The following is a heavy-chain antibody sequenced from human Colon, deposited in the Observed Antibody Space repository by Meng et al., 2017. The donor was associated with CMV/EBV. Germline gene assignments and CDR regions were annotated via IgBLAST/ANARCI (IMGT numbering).Heavy chain of an antibody. CDR2: ITSGGST. V-gene: IGHV3-23*01. CDR1: GFTFSSHA. CDR3: AGPRDSSGYYYYYYGMDV. Sequence: LSLTCVASGFTFSSHAMSWVRQAPGKGLEWVSVITSGGSTYYADSVKGRFTISRDTSKNTLYLQMNSLRVEDTAVYYCAGPRDSSGYYYYYYGMDVWGQGTTVTVSS. J-gene: IGHJ6*02. D-gene: IGHD3-22*01.